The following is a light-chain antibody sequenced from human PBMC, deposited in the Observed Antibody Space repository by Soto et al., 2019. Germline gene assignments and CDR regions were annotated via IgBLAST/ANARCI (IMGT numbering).Light chain of an antibody. CDR2: DVN. J-gene: IGLJ2*01. CDR1: SNDVGSSTY. V-gene: IGLV2-14*03. CDR3: SSYTSSSTVV. Sequence: QSALTQPAAVSGSPGQSITLSCTGTSNDVGSSTYVSWYQQLPGKAPKLIIYDVNNRPSGVSDRFSGSKSGNTAALTISGLQTADEADYYCSSYTSSSTVVFGGGTKLTVL.